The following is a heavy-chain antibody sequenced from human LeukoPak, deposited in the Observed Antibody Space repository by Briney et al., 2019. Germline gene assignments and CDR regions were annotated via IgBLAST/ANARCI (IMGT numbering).Heavy chain of an antibody. J-gene: IGHJ4*02. CDR2: ISAYNGNT. D-gene: IGHD2-8*01. Sequence: GASVKVSCKASGYTFTSYGISWVRQAPGQGLEWMGWISAYNGNTNYAQKLQGRATMTTDTSTSTAYMELRSLRSDDTAVYYCARVSRVLMVYALDYWGQGTLVTVSS. CDR1: GYTFTSYG. CDR3: ARVSRVLMVYALDY. V-gene: IGHV1-18*01.